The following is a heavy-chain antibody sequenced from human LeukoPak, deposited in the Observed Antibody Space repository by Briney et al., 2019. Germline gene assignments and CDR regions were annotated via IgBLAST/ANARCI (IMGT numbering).Heavy chain of an antibody. V-gene: IGHV1-18*01. Sequence: ASVKVSCKASGYTFTSYGISWVRQAPGQGLEWMGWISAYNGNTNYAQKLQGRVTMIEDTSTDTAYMELSSLRSEDTAVYYCATGPGRWQWLVLGVRMNWFDPWGQGTLVTVSS. CDR1: GYTFTSYG. CDR2: ISAYNGNT. J-gene: IGHJ5*02. CDR3: ATGPGRWQWLVLGVRMNWFDP. D-gene: IGHD6-19*01.